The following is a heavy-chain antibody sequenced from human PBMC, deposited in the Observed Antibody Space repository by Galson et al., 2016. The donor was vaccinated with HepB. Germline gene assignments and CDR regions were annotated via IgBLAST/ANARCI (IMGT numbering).Heavy chain of an antibody. CDR2: IYYSGSA. CDR3: ARGGVEGYDPFDI. J-gene: IGHJ3*02. CDR1: GGSISSGGYY. D-gene: IGHD1-1*01. V-gene: IGHV4-31*03. Sequence: TLSLTCTVSGGSISSGGYYWSWIRQHPGKGLEWIGYIYYSGSAYYKPSLKSRATMSVDTSKNQFSLKLTSVTAADTAVYYCARGGVEGYDPFDIWGQGTMVTVSS.